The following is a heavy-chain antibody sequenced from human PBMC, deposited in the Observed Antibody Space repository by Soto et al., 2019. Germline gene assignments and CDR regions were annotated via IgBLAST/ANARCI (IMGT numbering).Heavy chain of an antibody. CDR3: ARDSYCGGDCYSFDY. CDR2: ISSSSSTI. V-gene: IGHV3-48*02. Sequence: EVQLVESGGGLVQPGGSLRLSCAASGFTFSSYSMNWVRQAPGKGLEWVSYISSSSSTIYYADSVKGRFTISRDNAKNSLYLQINSLRDEDTTVYYCARDSYCGGDCYSFDYWGQGTLVTVSS. CDR1: GFTFSSYS. D-gene: IGHD2-21*02. J-gene: IGHJ4*02.